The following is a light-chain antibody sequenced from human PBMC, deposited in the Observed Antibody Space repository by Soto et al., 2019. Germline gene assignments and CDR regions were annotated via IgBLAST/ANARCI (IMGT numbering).Light chain of an antibody. CDR1: HILLHSSDNRNY. Sequence: EIVMAQFPTTLAVSVCERATINFRSSHILLHSSDNRNYLTWYQQKPGQPPKLLIYWASTRQSGVPDRFSGSGSGTDFTLTINSLQAEDVAVYYCQQYYSTPWTFGQGTKVDIK. J-gene: IGKJ1*01. CDR2: WAS. CDR3: QQYYSTPWT. V-gene: IGKV4-1*01.